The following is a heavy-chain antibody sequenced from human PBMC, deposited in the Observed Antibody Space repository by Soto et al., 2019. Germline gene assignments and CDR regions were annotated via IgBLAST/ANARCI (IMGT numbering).Heavy chain of an antibody. CDR3: ARHGSAFDI. CDR2: IYPGDSDT. Sequence: GESLKISCKGAGYRFSTYLIGWVRQMPGKGLEWMGIIYPGDSDTRYSPSFQGQVTISVDKFISTAYLQWSSLKASDTAMYYCARHGSAFDIWGQGTMVTVSS. J-gene: IGHJ3*02. V-gene: IGHV5-51*01. CDR1: GYRFSTYL. D-gene: IGHD5-12*01.